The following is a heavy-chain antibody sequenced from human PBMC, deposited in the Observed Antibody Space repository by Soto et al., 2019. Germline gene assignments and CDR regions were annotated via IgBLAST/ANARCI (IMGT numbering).Heavy chain of an antibody. V-gene: IGHV1-69*02. J-gene: IGHJ4*02. Sequence: VKVSCKASGGTFSSYTISWVRQAPGQGLEWMGRIIPILGIANYAQKFQGRVTITAAKSTSTAYMELSSLRSEATSVYYCARGRKTAAGLNIDYWGQGTLVTVSS. D-gene: IGHD6-13*01. CDR2: IIPILGIA. CDR1: GGTFSSYT. CDR3: ARGRKTAAGLNIDY.